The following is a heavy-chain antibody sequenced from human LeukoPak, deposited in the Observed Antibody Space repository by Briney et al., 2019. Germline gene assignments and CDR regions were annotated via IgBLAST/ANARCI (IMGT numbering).Heavy chain of an antibody. Sequence: PAGSLLLSCAASGFTFSRYWMHWVRQAPGKGLVWVSRINGDESTTNYADSVKGFITISRDNAKNTLYLQMSSLRAEDTAVYYCARVDVGSSWYIDYWGQGTLVTVSS. CDR3: ARVDVGSSWYIDY. CDR1: GFTFSRYW. V-gene: IGHV3-74*01. D-gene: IGHD6-13*01. J-gene: IGHJ4*02. CDR2: INGDESTT.